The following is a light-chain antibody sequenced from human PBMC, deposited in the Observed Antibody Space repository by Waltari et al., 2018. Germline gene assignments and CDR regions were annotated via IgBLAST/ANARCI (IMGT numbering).Light chain of an antibody. Sequence: SSELTQDPAVSVALGQTVRITCQGDSLRHYYANWYQQKPGQAPVLVIYGKNSRPWRFPDRFSSSTSGNTASLIITGAQAEDEADYYCTPRDTTTYHLGVFGGGTKLTVL. V-gene: IGLV3-19*01. J-gene: IGLJ3*02. CDR2: GKN. CDR1: SLRHYY. CDR3: TPRDTTTYHLGV.